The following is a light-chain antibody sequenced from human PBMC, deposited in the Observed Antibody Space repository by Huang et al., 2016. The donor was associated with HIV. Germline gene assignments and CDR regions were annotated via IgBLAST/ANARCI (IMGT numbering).Light chain of an antibody. V-gene: IGKV1-39*01. CDR1: RSISNY. CDR3: QQSYHTPWT. Sequence: DIQMTQSPSSLSASVGDRVSITCRASRSISNYVNWYQQKPGRAPKLLIYTASTLQSGVPSMFSGSGSGTDFALTISSLRPDDVATYFCQQSYHTPWTFGPGTKVEIK. CDR2: TAS. J-gene: IGKJ1*01.